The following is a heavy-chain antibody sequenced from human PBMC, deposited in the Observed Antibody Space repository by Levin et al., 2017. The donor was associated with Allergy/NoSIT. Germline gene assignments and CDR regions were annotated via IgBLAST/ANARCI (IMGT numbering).Heavy chain of an antibody. CDR2: ISNDGSDK. D-gene: IGHD2/OR15-2a*01. Sequence: GGSLRLSCVASGFTFSDYAMHWVRQAPGKGLEWVAHISNDGSDKYYADSVKGRFTISRDNSNNTLSVHMNSLRADDSAVYYCAKESEEDFYFEFWGRGTLVTVSS. CDR1: GFTFSDYA. J-gene: IGHJ2*01. CDR3: AKESEEDFYFEF. V-gene: IGHV3-30-3*01.